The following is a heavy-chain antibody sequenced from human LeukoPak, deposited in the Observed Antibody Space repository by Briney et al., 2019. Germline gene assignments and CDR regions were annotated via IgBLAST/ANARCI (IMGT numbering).Heavy chain of an antibody. J-gene: IGHJ4*02. V-gene: IGHV3-53*01. CDR3: AKAGGENYYDSSGYYHY. D-gene: IGHD3-22*01. Sequence: GGSLRLSCAASGFTVSSNYMSWVRQAPGKGLEWVSVIYSGGSTYYADSVKGRFTISRDNSKNTLYLQMNSLRAEDTAVYYCAKAGGENYYDSSGYYHYWGQGTLVTVSS. CDR1: GFTVSSNY. CDR2: IYSGGST.